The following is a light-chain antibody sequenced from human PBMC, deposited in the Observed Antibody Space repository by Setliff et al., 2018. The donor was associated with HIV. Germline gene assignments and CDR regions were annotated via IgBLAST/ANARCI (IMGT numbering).Light chain of an antibody. Sequence: QSVLTQPASVSGSPGQSITISCTGSSSDIGTYSFVSWYQQYPNKAPKVVIYEVSVRPSGISNRFSGSKSDNTASLTISRLQPEDDANYYCTSYTTSSAPLVFGSGTKVTVL. V-gene: IGLV2-14*01. J-gene: IGLJ1*01. CDR2: EVS. CDR1: SSDIGTYSF. CDR3: TSYTTSSAPLV.